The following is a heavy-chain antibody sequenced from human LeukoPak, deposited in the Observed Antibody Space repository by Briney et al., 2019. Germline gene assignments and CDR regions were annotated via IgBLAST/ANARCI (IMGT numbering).Heavy chain of an antibody. CDR1: GYTFTGYY. Sequence: ASVTASCKASGYTFTGYYIHWVRQAPGQGLEWMGWISAYNGNTNYAQKVQGRVTLTTDTSTSTAYMELRSLRSDDTAVYYCAREGYCSGGICYSTMNWFDPWGQGTLVTVSS. V-gene: IGHV1-18*04. D-gene: IGHD2-15*01. CDR3: AREGYCSGGICYSTMNWFDP. CDR2: ISAYNGNT. J-gene: IGHJ5*02.